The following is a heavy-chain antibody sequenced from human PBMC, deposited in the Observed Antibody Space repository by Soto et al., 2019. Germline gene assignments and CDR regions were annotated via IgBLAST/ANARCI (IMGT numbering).Heavy chain of an antibody. CDR2: IFSGGST. Sequence: PGGSLRLSCAASGITVSGNYMAWVRQAPGKGLAWVSLIFSGGSTFYTDSVRGRFIISRDNSKNTLYLQMNSLRAEDTAMYYCARVPHRFRSSSNYIWGQGTLVTVSS. J-gene: IGHJ4*02. CDR3: ARVPHRFRSSSNYI. CDR1: GITVSGNY. V-gene: IGHV3-53*01. D-gene: IGHD6-6*01.